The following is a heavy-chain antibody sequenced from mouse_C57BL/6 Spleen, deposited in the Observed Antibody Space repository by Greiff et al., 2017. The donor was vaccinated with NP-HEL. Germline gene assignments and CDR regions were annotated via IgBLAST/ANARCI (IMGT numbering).Heavy chain of an antibody. CDR1: GYSFTGYF. D-gene: IGHD1-1*01. CDR3: ARYTTVVPNYFDY. Sequence: VQLQQSGPELVKPGDSVKISCKASGYSFTGYFMNWVMQSHGKSLEWIGRINPYNGDTFYNQKFKGKATLTVDKSSSTAHMELRSLTSEDSAFYYCARYTTVVPNYFDYWGQGTTLTVSS. V-gene: IGHV1-20*01. CDR2: INPYNGDT. J-gene: IGHJ2*01.